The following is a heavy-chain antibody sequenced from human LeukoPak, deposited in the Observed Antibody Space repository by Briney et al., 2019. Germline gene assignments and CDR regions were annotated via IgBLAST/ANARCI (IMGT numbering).Heavy chain of an antibody. Sequence: SETLSLTCTVSGYSISSGYYWGWIRQPPGKGLEWIGSIYHSGSTYYNPSLKSRVTISVDTSKNQFSLKLSSVTAADTAVYYCARRQTHYYYYGMDVWGQGTTVTVSS. CDR2: IYHSGST. J-gene: IGHJ6*02. CDR3: ARRQTHYYYYGMDV. CDR1: GYSISSGYY. V-gene: IGHV4-38-2*02.